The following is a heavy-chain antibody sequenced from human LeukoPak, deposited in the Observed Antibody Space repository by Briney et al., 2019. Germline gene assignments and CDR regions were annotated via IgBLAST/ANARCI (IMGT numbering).Heavy chain of an antibody. CDR1: GFTFSSYA. CDR3: AKEGGYCSSSSCSDYFDY. CDR2: ISGSGGST. V-gene: IGHV3-23*01. D-gene: IGHD2-2*01. Sequence: PGGSLRLSCAASGFTFSSYAMSWVRQAPGKGLEWVSTISGSGGSTYYAESVKGRCTLSRDNSKDTLYLQLNSPRVEDTAVYYCAKEGGYCSSSSCSDYFDYWGQGSLVTVSS. J-gene: IGHJ4*02.